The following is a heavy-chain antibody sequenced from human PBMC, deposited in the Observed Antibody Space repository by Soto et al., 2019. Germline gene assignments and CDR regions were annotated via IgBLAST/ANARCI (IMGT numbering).Heavy chain of an antibody. D-gene: IGHD3-22*01. CDR2: ISPDGGNV. V-gene: IGHV3-11*01. Sequence: GGSLRLSCAASGFTFRDYYMTWLRQAPGKGLEWVSYISPDGGNVYYADSVKGRFTISRDNAKNSLYLQMNNLGAEDTAFYYCAKDLGYYDSSGYFVPLDYWGQGTLVTVSS. CDR1: GFTFRDYY. CDR3: AKDLGYYDSSGYFVPLDY. J-gene: IGHJ4*02.